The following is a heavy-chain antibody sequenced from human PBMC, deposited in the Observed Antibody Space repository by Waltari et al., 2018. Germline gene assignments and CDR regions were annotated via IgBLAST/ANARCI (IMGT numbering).Heavy chain of an antibody. CDR1: GFSLSTSGMC. CDR2: IDWDDDK. V-gene: IGHV2-70*01. Sequence: QVTLRESGPALVKPTQTLTLTCTFSGFSLSTSGMCVSWIRQPPGKALEWLALIDWDDDKYYSTSLKTRLTISKDTSKNQVVLTMTNMDPVDTATYYCARIRIVGATNAFDIWGQGTMVTVSS. J-gene: IGHJ3*02. D-gene: IGHD1-26*01. CDR3: ARIRIVGATNAFDI.